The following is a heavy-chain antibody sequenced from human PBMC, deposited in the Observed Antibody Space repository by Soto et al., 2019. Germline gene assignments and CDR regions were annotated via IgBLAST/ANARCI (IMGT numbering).Heavy chain of an antibody. V-gene: IGHV3-7*01. CDR3: ARDSGYGSGNSVNHYLDY. CDR2: IKGDASEE. D-gene: IGHD3-10*01. Sequence: PGGSLRLSCAASGFNFDIYWMSWVRQAPGKGLEWVATIKGDASEEKYVGSVKGRFTMSRDNAKKSLYLQMDSLRAEDTPVYYCARDSGYGSGNSVNHYLDYWGHGTLVTVSS. J-gene: IGHJ4*01. CDR1: GFNFDIYW.